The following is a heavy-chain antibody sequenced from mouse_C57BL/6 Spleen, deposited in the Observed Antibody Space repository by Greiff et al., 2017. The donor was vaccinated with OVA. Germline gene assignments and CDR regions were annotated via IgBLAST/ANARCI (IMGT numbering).Heavy chain of an antibody. V-gene: IGHV14-2*01. D-gene: IGHD2-4*01. CDR2: IDPEDGET. CDR1: GFNIKDYY. Sequence: EVHLVESGAELVKPGASVKLSCTASGFNIKDYYMHWVKQRTEQGLEWIGRIDPEDGETKYAPKFQGKATITADTSSNTAYLQLSSLTSEDTAVYYCARSHGDYDGYYYAMDYWGQGTSVTVSS. J-gene: IGHJ4*01. CDR3: ARSHGDYDGYYYAMDY.